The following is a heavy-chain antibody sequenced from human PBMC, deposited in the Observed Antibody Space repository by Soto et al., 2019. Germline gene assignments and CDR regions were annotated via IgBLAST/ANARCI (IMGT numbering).Heavy chain of an antibody. Sequence: SETLSLTCTVSGGSVSSGSYYWSWIRQPPGKGLEWIGYIYYSGSTNYNPSLKSRVTISVDTSKNQFSLKLSSVTAADTAVYYCARRYFDWFHYYYYYGMDVWGHGTTVTVSS. D-gene: IGHD3-9*01. J-gene: IGHJ6*02. CDR1: GGSVSSGSYY. V-gene: IGHV4-61*01. CDR2: IYYSGST. CDR3: ARRYFDWFHYYYYYGMDV.